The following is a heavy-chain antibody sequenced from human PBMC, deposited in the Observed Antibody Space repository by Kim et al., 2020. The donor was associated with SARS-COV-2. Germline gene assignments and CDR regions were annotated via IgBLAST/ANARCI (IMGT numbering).Heavy chain of an antibody. Sequence: SETLSLTCTVSGGSISSGGYYWSWIRQHPGKGLEWIGYIYYSGSTYYNPSLKSRVTISVDTSKNQFSLKLSSVTAADTAVYYCARAGTMVRGDRVRIDYWGQGTLVTVSS. J-gene: IGHJ4*02. V-gene: IGHV4-31*03. CDR3: ARAGTMVRGDRVRIDY. CDR1: GGSISSGGYY. D-gene: IGHD3-10*01. CDR2: IYYSGST.